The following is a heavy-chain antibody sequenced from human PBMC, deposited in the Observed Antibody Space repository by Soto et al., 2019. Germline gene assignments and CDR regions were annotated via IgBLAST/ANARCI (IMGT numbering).Heavy chain of an antibody. CDR3: AKEYYYDSSGPTYFDY. J-gene: IGHJ4*02. V-gene: IGHV3-23*01. D-gene: IGHD3-22*01. CDR2: ISGSGGST. CDR1: GVPFSSYA. Sequence: GGSLRLSCASSGVPFSSYAMSWVRQAPGKGLEWVSAISGSGGSTYYADSVKGRFTISRDNSKNTLYLQMNSLRAEDTAVYYCAKEYYYDSSGPTYFDYWGQGTLVTVSS.